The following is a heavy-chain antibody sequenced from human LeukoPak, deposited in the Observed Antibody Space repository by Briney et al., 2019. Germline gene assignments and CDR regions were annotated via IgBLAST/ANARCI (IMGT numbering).Heavy chain of an antibody. CDR3: ARARTYSSGWWYYFDY. V-gene: IGHV3-66*01. D-gene: IGHD6-19*01. CDR2: LYSGSST. Sequence: GGSLRLSCAASGFTFSNYAMSWVRQAPGKGLEWVSILYSGSSTYYADSVKGRFTISRDTSRNTLYLQMNSLRAEDTAIYYCARARTYSSGWWYYFDYWGQGTLVTVSS. J-gene: IGHJ4*02. CDR1: GFTFSNYA.